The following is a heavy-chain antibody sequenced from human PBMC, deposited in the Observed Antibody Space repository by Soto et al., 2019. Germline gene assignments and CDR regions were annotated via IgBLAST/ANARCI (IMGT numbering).Heavy chain of an antibody. D-gene: IGHD6-19*01. J-gene: IGHJ4*02. CDR1: GYTFTIYG. V-gene: IGHV1-18*04. CDR3: ARAGSSGWYGGRDH. Sequence: GASVKVSCDSSGYTFTIYGIICVRQAPGQGLEWMGWISAYNGNTNYAQKLQGRVTMTTDTSTSTDYMELRSLRSDDTAVYYCARAGSSGWYGGRDHWGQGTLVTVSS. CDR2: ISAYNGNT.